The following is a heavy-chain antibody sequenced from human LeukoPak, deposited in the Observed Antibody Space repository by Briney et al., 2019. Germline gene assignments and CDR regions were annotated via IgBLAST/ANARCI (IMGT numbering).Heavy chain of an antibody. D-gene: IGHD3-22*01. CDR1: GFTFSSYG. Sequence: GGSLRLSCAASGFTFSSYGMHWVRQAPCQGLEWVALIWYDGGNKYFADSVKGRFTISRDNSQNTLYLQMNSLRAEDTAVYYCAREYYYDISGYFLDYWGQGTLVTVSS. CDR2: IWYDGGNK. CDR3: AREYYYDISGYFLDY. V-gene: IGHV3-33*08. J-gene: IGHJ4*02.